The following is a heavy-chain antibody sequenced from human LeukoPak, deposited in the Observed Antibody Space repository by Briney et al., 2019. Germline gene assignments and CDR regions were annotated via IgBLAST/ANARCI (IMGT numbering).Heavy chain of an antibody. J-gene: IGHJ4*02. CDR2: ISYDGSNK. Sequence: GSLRLSCAASGFTFSSYGMHWVRQAPGKGLEWVAVISYDGSNKYYADSVKGRFTISRDNSKNTLYLQMNSLRAEDTAVYYCARRGHGYGSPFDYWGQGTLVTVSS. V-gene: IGHV3-30*03. CDR3: ARRGHGYGSPFDY. D-gene: IGHD5-18*01. CDR1: GFTFSSYG.